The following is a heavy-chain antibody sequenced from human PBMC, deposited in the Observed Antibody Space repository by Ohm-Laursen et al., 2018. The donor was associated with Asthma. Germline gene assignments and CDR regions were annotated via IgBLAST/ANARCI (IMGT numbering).Heavy chain of an antibody. CDR2: MSYDGGNK. V-gene: IGHV3-30-3*01. CDR1: GFTFRSYA. J-gene: IGHJ6*02. CDR3: ARDIEYCSGGSCSPYYYYGMDV. Sequence: SLRLSCTATGFTFRSYAMHWVRQAPGKGLEWVAVMSYDGGNKYYADSVKGRFTISRDNSKNTLYLQMNSLRAEDTAVYYCARDIEYCSGGSCSPYYYYGMDVWGQGTTVTVSS. D-gene: IGHD2-15*01.